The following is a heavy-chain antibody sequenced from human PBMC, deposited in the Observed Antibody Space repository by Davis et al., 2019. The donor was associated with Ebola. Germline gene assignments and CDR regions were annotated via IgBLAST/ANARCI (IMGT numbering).Heavy chain of an antibody. J-gene: IGHJ5*02. Sequence: MPSETLSLTCTLSGGSISSGDYYWSWIRQPPVKDLEWLGYIYYSGSTYYNPSLKSRVTISVDTSKNQFSLKLSSVTAADTAVYYCAREHCSSSSCYDTNQLDPWGQGTLVTVSS. CDR1: GGSISSGDYY. V-gene: IGHV4-30-4*01. CDR2: IYYSGST. D-gene: IGHD2-15*01. CDR3: AREHCSSSSCYDTNQLDP.